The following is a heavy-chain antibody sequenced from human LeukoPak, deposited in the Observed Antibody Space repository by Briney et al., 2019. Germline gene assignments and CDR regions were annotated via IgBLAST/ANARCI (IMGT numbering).Heavy chain of an antibody. V-gene: IGHV4-39*01. CDR1: GGSISSSSYY. CDR3: ARRISSSWYYFDY. Sequence: SETLSLTCTVSGGSISSSSYYWGWIRRPPGKGLEWIGSIYYSGSTYYNPSLESRVTISVDTSKNQFSLKLSSVTAADTAVYYCARRISSSWYYFDYWGQGTLVTVSS. D-gene: IGHD6-13*01. CDR2: IYYSGST. J-gene: IGHJ4*02.